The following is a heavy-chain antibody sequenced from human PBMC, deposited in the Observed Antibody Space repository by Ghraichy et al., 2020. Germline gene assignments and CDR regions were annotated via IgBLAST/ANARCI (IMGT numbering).Heavy chain of an antibody. J-gene: IGHJ3*02. V-gene: IGHV6-1*01. Sequence: TLSLTCAISGDSVSSNTVVWNWIRQSPSGGLEWLGRTWYRSKWNIYYAVSVKSRIIINADTSKNQFSLQLNSVTPEDTALYYCARVRAYDAFDIWGQGTMVTVSS. CDR2: TWYRSKWNI. CDR3: ARVRAYDAFDI. CDR1: GDSVSSNTVV.